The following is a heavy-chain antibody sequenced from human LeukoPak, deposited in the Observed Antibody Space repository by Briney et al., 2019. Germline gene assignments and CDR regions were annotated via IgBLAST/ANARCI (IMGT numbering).Heavy chain of an antibody. CDR3: ARFVGSDYTGSFDL. D-gene: IGHD3-10*01. V-gene: IGHV3-33*01. CDR1: GFSFSSYG. Sequence: GGSLRLSCAGSGFSFSSYGMHWVRQAPGKGLEWLGYIWYDGSNPDYVDPVKGRFTISRDNSKSTVYLQMNSLRAEDMAVYHCARFVGSDYTGSFDLWGQGTPVTVSS. CDR2: IWYDGSNP. J-gene: IGHJ4*02.